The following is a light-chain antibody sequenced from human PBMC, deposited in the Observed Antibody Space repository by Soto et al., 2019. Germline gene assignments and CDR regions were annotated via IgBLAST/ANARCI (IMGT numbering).Light chain of an antibody. CDR2: EVS. J-gene: IGLJ2*01. CDR1: SSDVGSYNL. CDR3: CSYAGSSTFVL. Sequence: QSALTQPASVSGSPGQSITISCTGTSSDVGSYNLVSWYQQHPGKAPKLMIYEVSKRPSGVSNRFSGSKSGNTASLTISGLQAEDEADYYCCSYAGSSTFVLFGGVTNVTVL. V-gene: IGLV2-23*02.